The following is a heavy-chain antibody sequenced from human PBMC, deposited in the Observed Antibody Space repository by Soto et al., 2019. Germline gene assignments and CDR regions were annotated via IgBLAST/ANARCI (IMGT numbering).Heavy chain of an antibody. D-gene: IGHD2-21*02. Sequence: ETLSLTCTVSDGSISSYYWSWIRQPPGKGLEWIGYMYYSGSTNYNPSLKSRVTMSVDTSKNQFSLKLSSVTAADTAVYYCARSHIVVVTAKSYGMDVWGQGTTVTVSS. J-gene: IGHJ6*02. CDR3: ARSHIVVVTAKSYGMDV. CDR2: MYYSGST. V-gene: IGHV4-59*01. CDR1: DGSISSYY.